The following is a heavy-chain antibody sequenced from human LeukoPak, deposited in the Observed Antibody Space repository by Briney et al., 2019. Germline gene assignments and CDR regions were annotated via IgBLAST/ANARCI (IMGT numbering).Heavy chain of an antibody. V-gene: IGHV4-4*09. D-gene: IGHD1-26*01. Sequence: SETLSLTCTVSGASISNYYWSWIRQTPEKGLEWMGHIHSSGGSSYYPSLKSRLTLSIDTSRNQLSLKLPSVTVADTAVYFCVRLGSYHDFWGQGALVTVSS. CDR1: GASISNYY. J-gene: IGHJ4*02. CDR3: VRLGSYHDF. CDR2: IHSSGGS.